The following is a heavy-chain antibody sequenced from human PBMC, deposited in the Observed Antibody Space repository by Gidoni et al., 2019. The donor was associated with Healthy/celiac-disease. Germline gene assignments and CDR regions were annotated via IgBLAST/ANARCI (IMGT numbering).Heavy chain of an antibody. V-gene: IGHV4-39*07. D-gene: IGHD3-10*01. CDR1: GGSISSSSYY. CDR3: AREAEMVRGVFDY. CDR2: IYYSGST. Sequence: QLQLQESGPGLVKPSETLSLTCTVSGGSISSSSYYWGWHRQPPGKGLEWIGSIYYSGSTYYNPSLKSRVTISVDTSKNQFSLKLSSVTAADTAVYYCAREAEMVRGVFDYWGQGTLVTVSS. J-gene: IGHJ4*02.